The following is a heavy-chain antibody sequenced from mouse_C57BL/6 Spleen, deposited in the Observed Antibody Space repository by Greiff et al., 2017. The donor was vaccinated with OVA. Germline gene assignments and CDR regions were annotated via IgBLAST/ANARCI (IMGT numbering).Heavy chain of an antibody. CDR1: GYTFTSYG. Sequence: QVQLKESGAELARPGASVKLSCKASGYTFTSYGISWVKQRTGQGLEWIGEIYPRSGNTYYNEKFKGKATLTADKSSSTAYMELRSLTSEDSAVYFCARYDGYYPYYYAMDYWGQGTSVTVSS. J-gene: IGHJ4*01. D-gene: IGHD2-3*01. CDR3: ARYDGYYPYYYAMDY. CDR2: IYPRSGNT. V-gene: IGHV1-81*01.